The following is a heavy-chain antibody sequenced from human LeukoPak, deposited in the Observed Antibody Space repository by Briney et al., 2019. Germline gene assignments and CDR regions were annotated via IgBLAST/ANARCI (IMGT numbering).Heavy chain of an antibody. CDR1: VYTFTNYH. Sequence: GASVTVSCTASVYTFTNYHINWVRQASGQGLEWMTWINPDTGDKGYARKFQDRVTITTDTSISTAYMELSSLSSEDTAVYFCARTTSMTASGYDYWGQGTLVTVSS. CDR3: ARTTSMTASGYDY. V-gene: IGHV1-8*03. D-gene: IGHD2-21*02. CDR2: INPDTGDK. J-gene: IGHJ4*02.